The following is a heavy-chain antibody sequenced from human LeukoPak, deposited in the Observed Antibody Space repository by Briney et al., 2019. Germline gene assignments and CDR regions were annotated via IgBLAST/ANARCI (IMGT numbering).Heavy chain of an antibody. Sequence: PGGSLRLSCAASGFTYNNYAMSWVRQAPGKGLEWVAYTRDDGSKNWYGDSVKGRFTISRDNSKSTLYLQMNSLRGEDTAVYYCANGDCRGGRCSSGAYWGQGTLVTVSS. CDR3: ANGDCRGGRCSSGAY. CDR1: GFTYNNYA. J-gene: IGHJ4*02. D-gene: IGHD2-15*01. V-gene: IGHV3-30*02. CDR2: TRDDGSKN.